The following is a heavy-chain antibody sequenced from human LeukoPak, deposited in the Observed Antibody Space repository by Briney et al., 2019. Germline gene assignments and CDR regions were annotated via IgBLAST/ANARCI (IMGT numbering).Heavy chain of an antibody. D-gene: IGHD3-9*01. CDR1: GGSISSGSYY. Sequence: SETLSLTCTVSGGSISSGSYYWSWIRQPAGKGLEWIGRIYTSGSTNYNPSLKSRATISVDTSKNQFSLKLSSVTAADTAVYYCARAPYYDILTGYWGGFDYWGQGTLVTVSS. V-gene: IGHV4-61*02. CDR2: IYTSGST. CDR3: ARAPYYDILTGYWGGFDY. J-gene: IGHJ4*02.